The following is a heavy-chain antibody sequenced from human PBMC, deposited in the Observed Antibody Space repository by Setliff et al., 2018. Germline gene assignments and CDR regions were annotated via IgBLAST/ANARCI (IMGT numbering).Heavy chain of an antibody. CDR3: ARLGKREYYFDY. J-gene: IGHJ4*02. V-gene: IGHV5-51*01. CDR2: IYPGDSIT. CDR1: GYSFSTCW. Sequence: GESLKISCKGSGYSFSTCWIGWVRQMPGKGLEWMGIIYPGDSITGYSPSFQGQVTISVDKSINTAYLQWSSLRASDTAIYYCARLGKREYYFDYWGQGTLVTVSS.